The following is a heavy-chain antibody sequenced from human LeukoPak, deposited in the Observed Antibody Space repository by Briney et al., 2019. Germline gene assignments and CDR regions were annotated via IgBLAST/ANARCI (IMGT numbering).Heavy chain of an antibody. CDR1: GGSISSSSYY. CDR2: IYYSGST. D-gene: IGHD4-23*01. J-gene: IGHJ4*02. V-gene: IGHV4-39*01. CDR3: ARHKEPVAYFDY. Sequence: SETLSLTCTVSGGSISSSSYYWGWIRQPPGKGLEWIGSIYYSGSTYYNPSLKSRVTISVDTSKNQFSLKLSSVTAADTAVYYCARHKEPVAYFDYWGQGTLVTVSS.